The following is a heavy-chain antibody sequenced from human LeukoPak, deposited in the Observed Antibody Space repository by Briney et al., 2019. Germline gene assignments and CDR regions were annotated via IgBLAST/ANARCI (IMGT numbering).Heavy chain of an antibody. CDR1: GGSISSYY. V-gene: IGHV4-59*01. CDR2: IYYSGST. J-gene: IGHJ6*02. CDR3: AGTHCSSTSCSPYYYYGMDV. Sequence: SETLSLTCTVSGGSISSYYWSWIRQPPGKGLAWIGYIYYSGSTNYNPSLKSRVTISVDTSKNQFSLKLSSVTAADTAVYYCAGTHCSSTSCSPYYYYGMDVWGQGTTVTVSS. D-gene: IGHD2-2*01.